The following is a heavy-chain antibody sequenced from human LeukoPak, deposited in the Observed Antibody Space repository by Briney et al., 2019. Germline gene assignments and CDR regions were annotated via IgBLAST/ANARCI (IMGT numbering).Heavy chain of an antibody. V-gene: IGHV4-34*01. Sequence: SETLSLTCAVYGGSFSGYYWSWIRQPPGKGLEWIGEINHSGSTNYNPSLKSRVTISVDTSKNQFSLKLSSVTAADTAVYYCARLYCSSAHRYYYYYMDVWGKGTTVTVSS. CDR3: ARLYCSSAHRYYYYYMDV. J-gene: IGHJ6*03. CDR2: INHSGST. D-gene: IGHD2-2*01. CDR1: GGSFSGYY.